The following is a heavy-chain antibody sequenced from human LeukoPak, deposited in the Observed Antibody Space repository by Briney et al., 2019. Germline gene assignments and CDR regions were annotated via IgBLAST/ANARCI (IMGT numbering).Heavy chain of an antibody. CDR1: GGSFSGYY. D-gene: IGHD5-18*01. CDR3: ARARGYSYGPDAFDI. J-gene: IGHJ3*02. Sequence: SETLSLTCAVYGGSFSGYYWSWIRQPPGKGLEWIGEINHSGSPNYNPSLKSRVTISVDTSKNQFSLKLSSVTAADTAVYYCARARGYSYGPDAFDIWGQGTMVTVSS. V-gene: IGHV4-34*01. CDR2: INHSGSP.